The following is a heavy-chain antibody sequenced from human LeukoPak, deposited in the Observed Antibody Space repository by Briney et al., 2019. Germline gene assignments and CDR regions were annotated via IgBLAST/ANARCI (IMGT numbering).Heavy chain of an antibody. Sequence: PGGSLRLSCAASGFTFSNAWMSWVRQAPGKGLEWVGRIKSKTDGGTTDYAAPVKGRFTISRDDSKNTLYLQMNSLKTEDTAVYYCTTAYYDYVWGSYRHLDYWGQGTLVTVSS. D-gene: IGHD3-16*02. CDR1: GFTFSNAW. J-gene: IGHJ4*02. V-gene: IGHV3-15*01. CDR3: TTAYYDYVWGSYRHLDY. CDR2: IKSKTDGGTT.